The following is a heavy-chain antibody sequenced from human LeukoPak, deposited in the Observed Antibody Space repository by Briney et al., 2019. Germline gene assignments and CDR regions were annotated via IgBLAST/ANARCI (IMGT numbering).Heavy chain of an antibody. J-gene: IGHJ5*02. CDR3: TTAYDILTNNWFDP. Sequence: SETLSLTCAVDGGSFSGYYWSWIRQSPGKGLEWIGEINHSGSTNYNPSLKSRVTISVDTSKNQFSLKLSSVTAADTAVYNWTTAYDILTNNWFDPWGQGTLVTVSS. CDR2: INHSGST. V-gene: IGHV4-34*01. D-gene: IGHD3-9*01. CDR1: GGSFSGYY.